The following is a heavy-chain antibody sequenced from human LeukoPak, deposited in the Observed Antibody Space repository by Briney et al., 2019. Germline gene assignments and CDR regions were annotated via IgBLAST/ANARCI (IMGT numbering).Heavy chain of an antibody. CDR1: GFTFSSYA. V-gene: IGHV3-23*01. CDR3: ASLYSSSSADADFDY. J-gene: IGHJ4*02. D-gene: IGHD6-6*01. Sequence: GGSLRLSCAASGFTFSSYAMSWVRQAPGKGLEWVSAISGSGGSTYYADSVKGRFTISRDNSKNTLYLQMNSLRAEDTAVYYCASLYSSSSADADFDYWGQGILVTVSS. CDR2: ISGSGGST.